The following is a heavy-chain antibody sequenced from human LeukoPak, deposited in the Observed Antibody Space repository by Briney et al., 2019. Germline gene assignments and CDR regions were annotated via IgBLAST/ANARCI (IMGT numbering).Heavy chain of an antibody. CDR3: ARHMGSSWYHAFDI. CDR2: ISPRGDIT. V-gene: IGHV3-23*01. D-gene: IGHD6-13*01. J-gene: IGHJ3*02. CDR1: GFSFRSHG. Sequence: GGSLRLSCAASGFSFRSHGMNWVRQAPGKGLEWVSGISPRGDITYYKDSVRGRFTISRDNFKNTVSLQLNSLRAEDTAMYYCARHMGSSWYHAFDIWGQGTMVTVSS.